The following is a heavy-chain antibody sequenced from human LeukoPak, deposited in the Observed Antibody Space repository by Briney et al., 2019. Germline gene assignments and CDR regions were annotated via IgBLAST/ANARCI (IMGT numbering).Heavy chain of an antibody. Sequence: GGSLRLSCAVSGFTFSRYWMTWVRQAPGKGLEWVSVIYSGGSTYYADSVKGRFTISRDNSKNTLYLQMNSLRAEDTAVYYCARVMVRGVTDYYYYYYMDVWGKGTTVTISS. J-gene: IGHJ6*03. CDR1: GFTFSRYW. V-gene: IGHV3-53*01. D-gene: IGHD3-10*01. CDR3: ARVMVRGVTDYYYYYYMDV. CDR2: IYSGGST.